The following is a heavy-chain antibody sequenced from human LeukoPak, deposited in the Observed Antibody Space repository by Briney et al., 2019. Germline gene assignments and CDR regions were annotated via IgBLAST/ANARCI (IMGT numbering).Heavy chain of an antibody. CDR3: ARDSVVEPDYYYGMDV. CDR2: INPNSGGT. D-gene: IGHD2-2*01. Sequence: ASVKVSCKASGYTFTGYYMHWVRQAPGQGLEWMGWINPNSGGTNYAQKFQGRVTMTRDTSISTAYMELSRLRSDDTAVYYCARDSVVEPDYYYGMDVWGLGTTVTVSS. CDR1: GYTFTGYY. J-gene: IGHJ6*02. V-gene: IGHV1-2*02.